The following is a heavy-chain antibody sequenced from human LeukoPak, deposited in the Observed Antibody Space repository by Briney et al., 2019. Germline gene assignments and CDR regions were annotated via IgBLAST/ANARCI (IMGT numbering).Heavy chain of an antibody. CDR1: GFTFSSYG. CDR2: IRGSGDIT. J-gene: IGHJ3*02. Sequence: PGGSLRLSCAGSGFTFSSYGMSWVRQAPGKGLEWVSGIRGSGDITFYADSVRGRVTISRDNSKNTLYLQMNNLKTEDTAVYYCARGQHRVTYSDDAFDIWGQGTMVTVSS. CDR3: ARGQHRVTYSDDAFDI. D-gene: IGHD4-11*01. V-gene: IGHV3-23*01.